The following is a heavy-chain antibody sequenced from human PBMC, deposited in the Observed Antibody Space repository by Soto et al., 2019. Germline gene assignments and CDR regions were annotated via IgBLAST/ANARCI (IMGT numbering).Heavy chain of an antibody. Sequence: QSQTLSLPCAISGDSVSSNSATWNWIRQSPSRGLEWLGRTYYRSKWYNDYAVSVKSRITIKPDTSKNQFSLQLNSVTPEDTAVYYCTWAREYWFDPWGQGTLVTVSS. CDR1: GDSVSSNSAT. CDR3: TWAREYWFDP. V-gene: IGHV6-1*01. D-gene: IGHD3-16*01. J-gene: IGHJ5*02. CDR2: TYYRSKWYN.